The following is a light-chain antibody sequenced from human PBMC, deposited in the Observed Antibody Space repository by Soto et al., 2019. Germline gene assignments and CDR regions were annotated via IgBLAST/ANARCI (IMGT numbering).Light chain of an antibody. J-gene: IGKJ1*01. CDR1: QSVSRN. CDR2: GAS. V-gene: IGKV3-15*01. CDR3: QQYNDWPHT. Sequence: EIVMTQSPGTLSLSPGERATLSCRASQSVSRNLAWYQQIPGQAPRLLIYGASTRATGIPARFSGRGSGTEFTLAISSLQSEDFAVYYCQQYNDWPHTFGLGTKVEIK.